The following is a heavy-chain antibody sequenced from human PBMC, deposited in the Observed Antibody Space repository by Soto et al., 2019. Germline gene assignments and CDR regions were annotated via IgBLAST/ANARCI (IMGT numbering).Heavy chain of an antibody. CDR3: ARDGPHIPAVGDV. V-gene: IGHV1-18*01. J-gene: IGHJ6*02. CDR1: GYTFIDYG. Sequence: QVYLVQSGPEVKKPGASVKVSCKASGYTFIDYGVSWVRQAPGQGLEWMGWISAYNGDKKYAQNVQGRVTLTTATSTSTAYMEMRTLRSDDTAAYYCARDGPHIPAVGDVWGQGTTVTVSS. CDR2: ISAYNGDK. D-gene: IGHD6-13*01.